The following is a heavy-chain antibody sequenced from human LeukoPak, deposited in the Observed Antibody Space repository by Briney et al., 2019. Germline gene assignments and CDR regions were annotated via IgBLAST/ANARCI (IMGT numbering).Heavy chain of an antibody. Sequence: SETLSLTCTVSGGSISDYYWTWIRQPAGKGLEWIGRIYTSGGTNYNPSLKSRVIMSVDTSENQFSLKLTSVTAADTAMYYCARQFGFRLPDYWGQGTLVTVSS. CDR3: ARQFGFRLPDY. J-gene: IGHJ4*02. D-gene: IGHD3-10*01. CDR1: GGSISDYY. V-gene: IGHV4-4*07. CDR2: IYTSGGT.